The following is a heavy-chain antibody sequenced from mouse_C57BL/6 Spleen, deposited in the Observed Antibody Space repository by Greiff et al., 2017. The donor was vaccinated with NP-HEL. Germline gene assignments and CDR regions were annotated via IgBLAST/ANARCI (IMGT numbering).Heavy chain of an antibody. CDR3: ARGASYYGSSYGYFDV. J-gene: IGHJ1*03. D-gene: IGHD1-1*01. CDR1: GYTFTNYW. V-gene: IGHV1-63*01. CDR2: IYPGGGYT. Sequence: QVQLQQSGAELVRPGTSVKMSCKASGYTFTNYWIGWAKQRPGHGLEWIGDIYPGGGYTNYNEKFKGKATLTADKSSSTAYMQFSSLTSEDSAIYDGARGASYYGSSYGYFDVWGTGTTVTVSS.